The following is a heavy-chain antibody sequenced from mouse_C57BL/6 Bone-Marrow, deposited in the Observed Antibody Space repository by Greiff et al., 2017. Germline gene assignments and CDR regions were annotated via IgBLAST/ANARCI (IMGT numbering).Heavy chain of an antibody. Sequence: EVKLQESGPGLVKPSQSLSLTCSVTGYSITSGYYWNWIRQFPGNKLEWMGYISYDGSNNYNPSLKNRISITRDTSKNQFFLKLTSVTTEDTAPYYCARDGYYFDYWGQGTTLTVSS. D-gene: IGHD2-2*01. CDR3: ARDGYYFDY. CDR2: ISYDGSN. V-gene: IGHV3-6*01. CDR1: GYSITSGYY. J-gene: IGHJ2*01.